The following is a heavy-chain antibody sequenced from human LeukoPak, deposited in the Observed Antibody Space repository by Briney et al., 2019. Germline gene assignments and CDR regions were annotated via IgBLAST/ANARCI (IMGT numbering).Heavy chain of an antibody. CDR2: ISSDGNTE. CDR3: AGDTLNGPFVISLDL. D-gene: IGHD3-9*01. J-gene: IGHJ4*02. Sequence: PGGSLRLSCTASGFSFSSYPMNWVRQAPGKGLEWLTHISSDGNTEYHVDAPRGRFTMSRDNAKNSLFLQINSLRVGDTAVYYCAGDTLNGPFVISLDLWGQGALVTVSS. V-gene: IGHV3-48*03. CDR1: GFSFSSYP.